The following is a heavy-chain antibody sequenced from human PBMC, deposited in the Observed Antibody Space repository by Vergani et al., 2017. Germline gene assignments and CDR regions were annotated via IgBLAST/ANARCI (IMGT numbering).Heavy chain of an antibody. D-gene: IGHD3-10*01. J-gene: IGHJ5*02. CDR2: IIGIFGTA. Sequence: VQLVQSGAEVKKPGSSVKVSCKASGGTFSSYAISWVRQAPGQGLEWMGGIIGIFGTANYAQKFQGRVTITADESTSIVYMELSSLRSEDTAVYYCAKRITMVRGVIAYENWFDPWGQGTLVTVSS. CDR3: AKRITMVRGVIAYENWFDP. V-gene: IGHV1-69*12. CDR1: GGTFSSYA.